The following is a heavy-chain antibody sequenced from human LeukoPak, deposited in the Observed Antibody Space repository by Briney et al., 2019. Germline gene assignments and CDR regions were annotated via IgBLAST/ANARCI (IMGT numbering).Heavy chain of an antibody. CDR2: INHSGST. D-gene: IGHD3-3*01. V-gene: IGHV4-34*01. CDR3: ARVVIVVTIFGVVTYGFDY. CDR1: GGSFSGYY. Sequence: PSETLSLTCAVYGGSFSGYYWSWIRQPPGKGLEWIGEINHSGSTNYNPPLKSRVTISVDTSKNQFSLKLSSVTAADTAVYYCARVVIVVTIFGVVTYGFDYWGQGTLVTVSS. J-gene: IGHJ4*02.